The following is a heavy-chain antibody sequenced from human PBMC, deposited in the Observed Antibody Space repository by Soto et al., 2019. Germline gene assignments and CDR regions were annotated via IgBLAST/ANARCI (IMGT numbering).Heavy chain of an antibody. D-gene: IGHD6-13*01. Sequence: SETLSLTCTVSGGSISSYYWSWIRQPAGKGLEWIGRIYTSGSTTYNPSLKSRVTMSVDTSKNQFYLKLSSVTAADTAVYYCARVSEQQRYYYFDYWGQGTLVSVS. J-gene: IGHJ4*02. CDR3: ARVSEQQRYYYFDY. CDR1: GGSISSYY. V-gene: IGHV4-4*07. CDR2: IYTSGST.